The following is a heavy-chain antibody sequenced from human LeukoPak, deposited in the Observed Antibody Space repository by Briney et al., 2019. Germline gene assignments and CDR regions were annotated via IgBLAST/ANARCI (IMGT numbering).Heavy chain of an antibody. D-gene: IGHD2-21*01. CDR2: IYYSGST. CDR1: GGSISSYY. CDR3: ARAYCGGDCRLNYFDY. Sequence: KTSETLSLTCTVSGGSISSYYWSWIRQPPRKGLEWIGYIYYSGSTNYNPSLKSRVTISVDTSKNQFSLKLSSVTAADTAVYYCARAYCGGDCRLNYFDYWGQGTLVTVSS. J-gene: IGHJ4*02. V-gene: IGHV4-59*01.